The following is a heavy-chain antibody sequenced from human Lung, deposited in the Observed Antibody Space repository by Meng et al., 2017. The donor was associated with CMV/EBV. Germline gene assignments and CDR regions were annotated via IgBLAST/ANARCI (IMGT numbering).Heavy chain of an antibody. Sequence: GGSLRLXCAASGFIFSSYGMHWVRQAPGKGLEWVAVIWYDGSEKYYADSVEGRFIISRENSRNMLYLQMSSLRAEDTAVYYCAKGAGSVGSIHFDYWGQGXLVTVSS. V-gene: IGHV3-33*06. CDR1: GFIFSSYG. CDR2: IWYDGSEK. D-gene: IGHD1-26*01. J-gene: IGHJ4*02. CDR3: AKGAGSVGSIHFDY.